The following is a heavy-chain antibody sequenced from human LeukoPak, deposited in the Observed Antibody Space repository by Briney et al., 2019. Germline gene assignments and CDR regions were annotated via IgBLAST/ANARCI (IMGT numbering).Heavy chain of an antibody. J-gene: IGHJ6*02. CDR1: GFTFSSYA. CDR2: ISYDGSNK. CDR3: ARDKAPTVTKRPIYYYYGMDV. D-gene: IGHD4-17*01. Sequence: PGRSLRLSCAASGFTFSSYAMHWVRQAPGKGLEWVAVISYDGSNKYYADSVKGRFTISRDNSKNTLYLQMNSLRAEDTAVYYCARDKAPTVTKRPIYYYYGMDVWGQGTTVTVSS. V-gene: IGHV3-30*04.